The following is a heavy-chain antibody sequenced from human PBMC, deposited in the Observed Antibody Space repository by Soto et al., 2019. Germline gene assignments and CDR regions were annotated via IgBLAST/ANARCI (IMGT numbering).Heavy chain of an antibody. D-gene: IGHD4-17*01. V-gene: IGHV5-51*01. J-gene: IGHJ6*02. Sequence: GESLKISCKGSGYSFTSYWIGWVRQMPGKGLEWMGIIYPGDSDTRYSPSFQGQVTISADKSISTAYLQWSSLMASDTAMYYCARLMTTVIREPEYYYSGMDVWGQGTKGTVSS. CDR3: ARLMTTVIREPEYYYSGMDV. CDR2: IYPGDSDT. CDR1: GYSFTSYW.